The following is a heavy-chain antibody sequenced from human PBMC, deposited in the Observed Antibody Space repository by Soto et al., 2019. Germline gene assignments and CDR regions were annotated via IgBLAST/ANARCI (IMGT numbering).Heavy chain of an antibody. CDR3: ARAAAWGEPDV. CDR2: IGTAGDT. V-gene: IGHV3-13*01. D-gene: IGHD7-27*01. J-gene: IGHJ6*02. CDR1: GFTFSSYD. Sequence: EVQLVESGGGLVQPGGSLRLSCAASGFTFSSYDMHWVRQATGKGLEWVSAIGTAGDTYYPGSVKGRFTISRENAKNSLYLQMNSLRAGDTAVYYCARAAAWGEPDVSGQGTTVTVSS.